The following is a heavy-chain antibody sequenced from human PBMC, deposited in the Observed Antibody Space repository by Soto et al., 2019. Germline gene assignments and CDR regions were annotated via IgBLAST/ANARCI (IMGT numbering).Heavy chain of an antibody. CDR3: TSGRAYYDY. CDR2: IRSKAYGGPT. J-gene: IGHJ4*02. CDR1: GFTFGDYA. D-gene: IGHD1-26*01. V-gene: IGHV3-49*04. Sequence: GGSLRLSCTASGFTFGDYAMSWVRQAPGKGLEWVGFIRSKAYGGPTEYAAAVKGRFTISRDDSKSTAYLQMNSLKSEDTGAYYCTSGRAYYDYWGQGTLVTVSS.